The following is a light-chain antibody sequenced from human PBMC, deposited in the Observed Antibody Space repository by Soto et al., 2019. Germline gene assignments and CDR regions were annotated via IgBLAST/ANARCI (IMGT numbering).Light chain of an antibody. V-gene: IGKV1-33*01. J-gene: IGKJ4*01. Sequence: DIQMTQSPSSLPASVGDRVTITCQASQDINNALNWYQQKPGKAPKLLISDALNLEIGVPSRFSGGASGTLFTLTITSLQPEDIATYYCQQFYSLLITVGGGTKV. CDR3: QQFYSLLIT. CDR1: QDINNA. CDR2: DAL.